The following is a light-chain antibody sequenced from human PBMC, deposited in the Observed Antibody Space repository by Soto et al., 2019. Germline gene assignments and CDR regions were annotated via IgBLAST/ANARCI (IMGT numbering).Light chain of an antibody. J-gene: IGKJ1*01. CDR2: GAS. Sequence: EIMMTQSPATLSVCPGERATLSCRASQSVSSNLAWYQQKPGQAPRLLIYGASTRATGIPARFSGSGSGTEFTLTISSLQSEDFAVYYCQQYNNWWTFGQGTKVEIK. V-gene: IGKV3-15*01. CDR1: QSVSSN. CDR3: QQYNNWWT.